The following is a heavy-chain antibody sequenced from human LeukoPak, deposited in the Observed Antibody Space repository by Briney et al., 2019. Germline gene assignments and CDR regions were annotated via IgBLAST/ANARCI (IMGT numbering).Heavy chain of an antibody. CDR3: ARDILGNRGTYDFGY. Sequence: PGRPLRLSCAASGFTFSSYPMHWVRQAPGKGLEWVAVTSSDERNKHYSGSVKGRFTISRDNSKSTLYLQMSSLRPEDTALYYCARDILGNRGTYDFGYWGQGTLVTVSS. CDR2: TSSDERNK. J-gene: IGHJ4*02. D-gene: IGHD1-26*01. V-gene: IGHV3-30*04. CDR1: GFTFSSYP.